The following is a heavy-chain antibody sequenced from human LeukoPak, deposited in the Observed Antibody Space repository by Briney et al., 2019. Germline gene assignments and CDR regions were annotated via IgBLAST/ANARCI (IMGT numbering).Heavy chain of an antibody. Sequence: GGSLRLSCAASGFTFSSHGMHWVRQAPGKGLEWVAFIRYDGSNKYYADSVKGRFTISRDNSKNTLYLQMNSLRAEDTAVYYCAKDEGGHNWNDGDYFDYWGQGTLVTVSS. CDR1: GFTFSSHG. CDR2: IRYDGSNK. CDR3: AKDEGGHNWNDGDYFDY. J-gene: IGHJ4*02. V-gene: IGHV3-30*02. D-gene: IGHD1-1*01.